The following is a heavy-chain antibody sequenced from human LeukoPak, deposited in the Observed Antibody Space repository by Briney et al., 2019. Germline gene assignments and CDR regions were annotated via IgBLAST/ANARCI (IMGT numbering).Heavy chain of an antibody. CDR3: ASFEVDSIGNYYINV. V-gene: IGHV4-39*01. CDR1: GDSVSSVGSSNYY. Sequence: PSETLSLTCTVSGDSVSSVGSSNYYWGWIRQTPGKGLQWIGCVYFGGLTYYSPSLESRVTISAGTSRYQFFLNLTSVTAADAAVYFCASFEVDSIGNYYINVWGKGTAVIVS. D-gene: IGHD5-12*01. CDR2: VYFGGLT. J-gene: IGHJ6*03.